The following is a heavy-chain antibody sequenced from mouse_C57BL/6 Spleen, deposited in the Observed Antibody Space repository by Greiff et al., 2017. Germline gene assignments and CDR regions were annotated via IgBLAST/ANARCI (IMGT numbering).Heavy chain of an antibody. J-gene: IGHJ4*01. CDR1: GFTFSSYT. D-gene: IGHD2-4*01. CDR3: ARHAYYDYDGAMDY. V-gene: IGHV5-9*01. Sequence: EVQLVESGGGLVKPGGSLKLSCAASGFTFSSYTMSWVRQTPEKRLEWVATISGGGGNTYYPDSVKGRFTISRDNAKNTLYLQMSSLRSEDTALYYCARHAYYDYDGAMDYWGQGTSVTVSS. CDR2: ISGGGGNT.